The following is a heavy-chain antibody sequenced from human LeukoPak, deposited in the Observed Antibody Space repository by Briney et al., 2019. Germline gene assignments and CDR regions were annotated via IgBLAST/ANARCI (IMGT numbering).Heavy chain of an antibody. D-gene: IGHD2-2*01. V-gene: IGHV3-23*01. J-gene: IGHJ4*02. CDR3: AKDRHCSSISCYRGYFDY. Sequence: GGSLRLSCAASGFTFSSYAMNWVRQAPGKGLEWVSVISGSDGSTYYADSVKGRFTISRDNSRNTLYVQMNSLTAEDTAVYYCAKDRHCSSISCYRGYFDYWGQGTLVTVSS. CDR1: GFTFSSYA. CDR2: ISGSDGST.